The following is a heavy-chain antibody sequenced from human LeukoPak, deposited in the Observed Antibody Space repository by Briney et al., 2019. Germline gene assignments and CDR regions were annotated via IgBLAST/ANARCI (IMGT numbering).Heavy chain of an antibody. V-gene: IGHV3-23*05. CDR1: SFTPSSHG. Sequence: PGGSLRLSCAASSFTPSSHGMAWVRQAPGQGLEWLSTIDSSATSTYYADSVKGRCTISRDNSMNTFFLQMNSLRAEDTALYYCARILLTGTGRGYSDYWGQGVLVTVSS. CDR2: IDSSATST. J-gene: IGHJ4*02. D-gene: IGHD1-7*01. CDR3: ARILLTGTGRGYSDY.